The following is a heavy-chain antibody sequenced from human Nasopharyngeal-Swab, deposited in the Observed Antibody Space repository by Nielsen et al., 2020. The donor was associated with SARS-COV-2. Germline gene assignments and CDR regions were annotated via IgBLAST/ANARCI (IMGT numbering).Heavy chain of an antibody. CDR3: VKDMGTVTAGLGY. Sequence: SLKISCSASGFTFSSYAMHWVRQAPGKGPEWVSGILRESGTIGYADSVRGRFTISRDNAKDSLYLEMNSLRPEDTALYYCVKDMGTVTAGLGYWGQGTLVTVSA. D-gene: IGHD2-21*02. CDR2: ILRESGTI. CDR1: GFTFSSYA. J-gene: IGHJ4*02. V-gene: IGHV3-9*01.